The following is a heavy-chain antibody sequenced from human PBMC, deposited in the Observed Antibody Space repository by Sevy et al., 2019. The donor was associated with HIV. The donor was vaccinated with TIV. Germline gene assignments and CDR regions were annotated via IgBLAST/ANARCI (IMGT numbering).Heavy chain of an antibody. CDR1: GFPFSSYG. D-gene: IGHD6-6*01. J-gene: IGHJ6*02. CDR2: MSDISSAI. Sequence: GGSLRLSCAASGFPFSSYGMNWVRQAPGKGLEWVSYMSDISSAIYYADSVKGRFTISRDNAKKSLYLQMNSLRAEDTAVYYCARGLAALPGYYYGMDVWGQGTTVTVSS. V-gene: IGHV3-48*01. CDR3: ARGLAALPGYYYGMDV.